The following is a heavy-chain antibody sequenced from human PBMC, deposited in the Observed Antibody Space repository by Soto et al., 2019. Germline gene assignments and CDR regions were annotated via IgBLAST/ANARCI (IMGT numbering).Heavy chain of an antibody. D-gene: IGHD5-12*01. V-gene: IGHV1-8*01. CDR3: ARGDGYIFDY. CDR1: GYTFISYD. Sequence: QVQLVQSGAEVKKPGASVKVSCKASGYTFISYDINWVRQATGQGLEWMGWMNPNPGDTGYAQKFQGRVTMTRNTSITAANLELSSLRADDTAVYFCARGDGYIFDYWGQGTLVTVSS. J-gene: IGHJ4*02. CDR2: MNPNPGDT.